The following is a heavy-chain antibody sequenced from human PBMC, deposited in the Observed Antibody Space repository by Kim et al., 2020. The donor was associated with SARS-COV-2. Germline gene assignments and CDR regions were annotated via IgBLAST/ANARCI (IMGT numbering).Heavy chain of an antibody. J-gene: IGHJ6*02. CDR1: GGSFSGYY. Sequence: SETLSLTCAVYGGSFSGYYWSWIRQPPGKGLEWIGEINHSGSTNYNPSLKSRVTISVDTSKNQFSLKLSSVTAADTAVYYCARGLIWGDDFWSGYNRNYGMDVWGQGTTVTVSS. CDR3: ARGLIWGDDFWSGYNRNYGMDV. CDR2: INHSGST. D-gene: IGHD3-3*01. V-gene: IGHV4-34*01.